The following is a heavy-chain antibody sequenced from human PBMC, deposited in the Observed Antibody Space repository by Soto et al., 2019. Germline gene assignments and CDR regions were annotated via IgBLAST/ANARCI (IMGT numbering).Heavy chain of an antibody. J-gene: IGHJ3*02. CDR3: AVPYLYSSSTFDI. V-gene: IGHV3-74*01. Sequence: EVQLLESGGGLVQPGGSLRLSCAASGFTFSSYWMHWVRQAPGEGLVWVSRINSGGSSTSYADSVKGRFTISRDNAKNTLYLQMNGLRAEDTAVYYCAVPYLYSSSTFDIWGQGTMVTVSS. CDR1: GFTFSSYW. CDR2: INSGGSST. D-gene: IGHD6-6*01.